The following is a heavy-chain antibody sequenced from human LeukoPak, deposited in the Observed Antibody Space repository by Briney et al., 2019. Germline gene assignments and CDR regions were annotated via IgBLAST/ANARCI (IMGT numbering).Heavy chain of an antibody. CDR1: GYSISSGYF. Sequence: SETLSLTCTVSGYSISSGYFWGWIRQPPGKGLEWIWNIYHSGSTYYNPSLKSRVTISVDTSKNQFSLKLSSVTAADTAVYYCARELDYWGQGTLVTVSS. J-gene: IGHJ4*02. V-gene: IGHV4-38-2*02. CDR3: ARELDY. CDR2: IYHSGST.